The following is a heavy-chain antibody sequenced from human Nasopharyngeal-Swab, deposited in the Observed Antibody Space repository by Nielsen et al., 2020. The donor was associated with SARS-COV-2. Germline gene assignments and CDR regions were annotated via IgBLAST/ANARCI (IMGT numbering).Heavy chain of an antibody. Sequence: ASVKVSCKASGYTFNTYAMHWMRQAPGQRLEWMGWINAGNGNTEYSQKFQGRVTITRDTSASTAYMELSSLRSEDTAVYYCARGIGGIAAPFFDYWGQGTLVTASS. D-gene: IGHD6-13*01. CDR2: INAGNGNT. V-gene: IGHV1-3*01. CDR3: ARGIGGIAAPFFDY. J-gene: IGHJ4*02. CDR1: GYTFNTYA.